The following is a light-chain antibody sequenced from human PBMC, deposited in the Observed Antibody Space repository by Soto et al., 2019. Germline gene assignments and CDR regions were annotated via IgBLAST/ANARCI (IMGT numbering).Light chain of an antibody. CDR2: GAS. CDR3: QQYGSLIT. V-gene: IGKV3-20*01. Sequence: EIVLTQSPGTLSLSPGERATLSCRASQSVSSSYLAWYQQKPGQAPRLRIYGASSRATGIPDRFTCSGSGTDFTLTISRLEPEDFAVYYCQQYGSLITFGQGTRLEIK. CDR1: QSVSSSY. J-gene: IGKJ5*01.